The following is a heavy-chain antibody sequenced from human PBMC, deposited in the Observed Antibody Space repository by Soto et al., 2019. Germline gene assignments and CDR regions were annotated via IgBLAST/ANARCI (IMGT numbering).Heavy chain of an antibody. CDR2: IYYSGST. CDR3: ASYSSGWYDVSY. J-gene: IGHJ4*02. Sequence: QVQLQESGPGLVKPSETLSLTCTVSGGSVSSGSYYWSWIRQPPGKGLEWIGYIYYSGSTNYNPSLKSRVTISVDKSKNQFSLKLNSVTAADTAVYYCASYSSGWYDVSYWGQGTLVTVSS. V-gene: IGHV4-61*01. D-gene: IGHD6-19*01. CDR1: GGSVSSGSYY.